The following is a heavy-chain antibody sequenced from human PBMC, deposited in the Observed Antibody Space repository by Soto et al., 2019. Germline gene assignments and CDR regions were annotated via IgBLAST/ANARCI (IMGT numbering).Heavy chain of an antibody. CDR1: GFTFVNYG. Sequence: GGSLRLSCAAYGFTFVNYGMTWVRQAPGKGLEYVSVISGGGGDFTYYADSVKGRFTISRDNAKNSLYLQMNSLRDEDTAVCYCARDQYYDSSGYYYSAVYAFDIWGQGTMVTVSS. V-gene: IGHV3-48*02. D-gene: IGHD3-22*01. J-gene: IGHJ3*02. CDR3: ARDQYYDSSGYYYSAVYAFDI. CDR2: ISGGGGDFT.